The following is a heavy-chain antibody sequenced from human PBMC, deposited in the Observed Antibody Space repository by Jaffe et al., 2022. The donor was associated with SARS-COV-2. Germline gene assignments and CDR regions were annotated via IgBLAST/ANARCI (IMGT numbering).Heavy chain of an antibody. CDR1: GYTFTGYY. J-gene: IGHJ4*02. V-gene: IGHV1-2*06. CDR3: AREPSSGVDFWSGYLY. Sequence: QVQLVQSGAEVKKPGASVKVSCKASGYTFTGYYMHWVRQAPGQGLEWMGRINPNSGGTNYAQKFQGRVTMTRDTSISTAYMELSRLRSDDTAVYYCAREPSSGVDFWSGYLYWGQGTLVTVSS. D-gene: IGHD3-3*01. CDR2: INPNSGGT.